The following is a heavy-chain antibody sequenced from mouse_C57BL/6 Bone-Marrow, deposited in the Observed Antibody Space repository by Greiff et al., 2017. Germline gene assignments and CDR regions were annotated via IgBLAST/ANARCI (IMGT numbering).Heavy chain of an antibody. V-gene: IGHV1-9*01. CDR1: GYTFTGYW. CDR3: ASPYGSSYDWYFDV. CDR2: ILPGSGST. J-gene: IGHJ1*03. D-gene: IGHD1-1*01. Sequence: QVQLQQSGAELMKPGASVKLSCKATGYTFTGYWIEWVKRRPGHGLEWIGEILPGSGSTNYNEKFKGKATFTADTSSNTAYMQLSSLTTEDSAIYYCASPYGSSYDWYFDVWGTGTTVTVSS.